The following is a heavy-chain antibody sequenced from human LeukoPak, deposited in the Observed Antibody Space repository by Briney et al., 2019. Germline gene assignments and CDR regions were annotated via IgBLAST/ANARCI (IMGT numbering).Heavy chain of an antibody. D-gene: IGHD3-3*01. V-gene: IGHV4-34*01. CDR2: INHSGST. J-gene: IGHJ4*02. CDR1: GGSFSGYY. Sequence: SETLSLTCAAYGGSFSGYYWSWIRQPPGKGLEWIGEINHSGSTNYNPSLKSRVTISVDTSKNQFSLKLSSVTAADTAVYYCASVLETDYDFWINYWGQGTLVTVSS. CDR3: ASVLETDYDFWINY.